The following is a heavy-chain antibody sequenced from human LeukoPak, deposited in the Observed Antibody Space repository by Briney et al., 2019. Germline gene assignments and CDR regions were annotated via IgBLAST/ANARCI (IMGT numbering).Heavy chain of an antibody. V-gene: IGHV3-23*01. J-gene: IGHJ4*02. CDR3: AKARGCSGSSGYRTFDY. CDR1: GFSFSTYG. Sequence: GGSLRLSCAASGFSFSTYGLAWVRQAPGEGLEWVSIISGDTIYTYYADSVKGRFTISRDNSRNTIYLQMNSLRAEDTAVYYCAKARGCSGSSGYRTFDYWGQGALVTVSS. CDR2: ISGDTIYT. D-gene: IGHD3-22*01.